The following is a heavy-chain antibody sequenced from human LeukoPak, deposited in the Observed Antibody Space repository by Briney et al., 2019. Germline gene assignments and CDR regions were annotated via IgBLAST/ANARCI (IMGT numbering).Heavy chain of an antibody. CDR1: GITLSNYG. Sequence: PGGSLRLSCAVSGITLSNYGMSWVRQAPGKGLEWVAGISGSAGGTYYADSVKGRFTTSRDNAKNTLYLQLNNLRAKDTTVYFCSKRGVVIRVILVGFYKEAYYFDSWGQGALVTVSS. CDR3: SKRGVVIRVILVGFYKEAYYFDS. J-gene: IGHJ4*02. D-gene: IGHD3-22*01. V-gene: IGHV3-23*01. CDR2: ISGSAGGT.